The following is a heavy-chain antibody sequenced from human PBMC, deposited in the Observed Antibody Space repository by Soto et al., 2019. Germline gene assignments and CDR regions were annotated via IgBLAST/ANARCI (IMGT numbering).Heavy chain of an antibody. CDR2: ISAYNGNT. V-gene: IGHV1-18*04. CDR3: ARNKDDIVVVTPFDP. J-gene: IGHJ5*02. D-gene: IGHD2-21*02. Sequence: ASVKVSCKASGYTFTSYGISWVRQAPGRGLEWMGWISAYNGNTNYAQKLQGRVTMTTDTSTSTAYMELRSLRSDDTAVYYCARNKDDIVVVTPFDPWGQGTLVTV. CDR1: GYTFTSYG.